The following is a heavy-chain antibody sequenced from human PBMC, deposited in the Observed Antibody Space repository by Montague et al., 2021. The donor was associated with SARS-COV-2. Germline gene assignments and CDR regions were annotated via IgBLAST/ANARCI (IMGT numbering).Heavy chain of an antibody. CDR2: IYYSGTT. J-gene: IGHJ4*02. CDR1: GGSISSSGYY. CDR3: ARGDAGDWYFDLWGRGTRSMAVSTSKTQLSLRVVSAAAAAAAVFSCAREGAGTSSFDY. D-gene: IGHD2-21*02. V-gene: IGHV4-39*01. Sequence: SETLSLTCTVSGGSISSSGYYWGWIRQPPGKGPEWIGSIYYSGTTFYNPSLRSRVTMSVDTSKNQFSLRLSSVTAADTAVFYCARGDAGDWYFDLWGRGTRSMAVSTSKTQLSLRVVSAAAAAAAVFSCAREGAGTSSFDYWGRGTLVTVSS.